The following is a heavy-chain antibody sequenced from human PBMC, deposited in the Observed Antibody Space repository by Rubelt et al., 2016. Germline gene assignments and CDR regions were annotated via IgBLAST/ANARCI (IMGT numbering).Heavy chain of an antibody. CDR2: VYYSGST. CDR3: TRDYDFWSHYSSSDVDV. J-gene: IGHJ6*02. D-gene: IGHD3-3*01. Sequence: QLQLQESGPGLVKPSETLSLTCTVSGGSISRSTYYWGWIRQPPGKGLEGIGSVYYSGSTYYNPSLKSRVTISVDTSKNQFSLKVNSVTAADTAVYYCTRDYDFWSHYSSSDVDVWRQGTTVTVSS. V-gene: IGHV4-39*02. CDR1: GGSISRSTYY.